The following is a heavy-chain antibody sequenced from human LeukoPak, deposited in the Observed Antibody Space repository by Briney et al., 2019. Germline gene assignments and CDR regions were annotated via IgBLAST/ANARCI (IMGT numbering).Heavy chain of an antibody. CDR1: GGSISSSSYY. CDR2: IYYSGST. CDR3: ATIFGVVTRGCMDV. Sequence: SETLSLTCTVSGGSISSSSYYWGWIRQPPGKGLEWIGSIYYSGSTYYNPSLKSRVTISVDTSKNQFSLKLSSVTAADTAVYYCATIFGVVTRGCMDVWGKGTTVTVSS. D-gene: IGHD3-3*01. V-gene: IGHV4-39*01. J-gene: IGHJ6*03.